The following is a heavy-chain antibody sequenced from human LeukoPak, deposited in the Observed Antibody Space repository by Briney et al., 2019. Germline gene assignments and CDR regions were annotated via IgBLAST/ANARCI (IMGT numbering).Heavy chain of an antibody. D-gene: IGHD3-3*01. CDR2: INHSGST. V-gene: IGHV4-34*01. CDR3: ARRFRRVDY. Sequence: SETLSLTCAVYGGSFSGYYWSWIRQPPGKGLEWIGEINHSGSTNYNPSLKSRVTISVDTSKNQFSLKLSSVTAADTAVYYCARRFRRVDYWGQGTLVTVSS. CDR1: GGSFSGYY. J-gene: IGHJ4*02.